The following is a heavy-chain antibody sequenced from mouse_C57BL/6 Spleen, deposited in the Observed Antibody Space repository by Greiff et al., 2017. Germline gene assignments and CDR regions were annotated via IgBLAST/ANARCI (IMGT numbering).Heavy chain of an antibody. CDR1: GYTFTSYW. CDR3: ARYTPLSGYDGYY. J-gene: IGHJ2*01. V-gene: IGHV1-50*01. Sequence: QVQLQQPGAELVKPGASVKLSCKASGYTFTSYWMQWVKQRPGQGLEWIGEIDPSDSYTNYNQKFKGKATLTVDTSSSTAYMQLSSLTSEDSAVYYCARYTPLSGYDGYYWGQGTTLTVSS. D-gene: IGHD2-2*01. CDR2: IDPSDSYT.